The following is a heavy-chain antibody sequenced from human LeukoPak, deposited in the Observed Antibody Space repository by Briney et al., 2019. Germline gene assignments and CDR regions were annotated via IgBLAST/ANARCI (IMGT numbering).Heavy chain of an antibody. D-gene: IGHD6-19*01. CDR3: AKPRGEEWLVGLYDAFDI. J-gene: IGHJ3*02. CDR1: GLMFSDYY. Sequence: KSGGSLRLSCAASGLMFSDYYMSWIRQAPGKGLEWVSYISSSSSYTNYSDSVKGRFTISRDNSKNTLYLQMNSLRAEDTAVLYCAKPRGEEWLVGLYDAFDIWGQGTMVTVSS. V-gene: IGHV3-11*03. CDR2: ISSSSSYT.